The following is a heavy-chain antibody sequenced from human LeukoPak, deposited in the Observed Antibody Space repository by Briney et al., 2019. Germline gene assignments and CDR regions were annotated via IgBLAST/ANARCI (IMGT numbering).Heavy chain of an antibody. Sequence: GSLRLSCAASGFTVSSNYMSWVRQAPGKGLEWVSVIYSGGSTYYADSVKGRFTISRDNSKNTLYLQMNSLRAEDTAVYYCARDGSGNNKYYYGMDVWGQGTTVTVSS. CDR1: GFTVSSNY. J-gene: IGHJ6*02. V-gene: IGHV3-53*05. CDR3: ARDGSGNNKYYYGMDV. CDR2: IYSGGST. D-gene: IGHD3-10*01.